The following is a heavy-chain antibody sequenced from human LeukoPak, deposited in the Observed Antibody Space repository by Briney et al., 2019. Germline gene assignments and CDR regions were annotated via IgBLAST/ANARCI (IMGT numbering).Heavy chain of an antibody. CDR2: IYYSGST. CDR1: GGSISSSSYY. CDR3: ARAPEPSWVDY. V-gene: IGHV4-39*07. J-gene: IGHJ4*02. D-gene: IGHD1-14*01. Sequence: SETLSLTCTVSGGSISSSSYYWGWIRQPPGKGLEWTGSIYYSGSTYYNPSLKSRVTISVDTSKNQFSLKLSSVTAADTAVYYCARAPEPSWVDYWGQGTLVTVSS.